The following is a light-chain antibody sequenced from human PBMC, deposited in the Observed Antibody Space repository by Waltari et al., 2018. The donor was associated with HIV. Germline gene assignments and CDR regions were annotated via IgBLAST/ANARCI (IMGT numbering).Light chain of an antibody. CDR2: ATT. Sequence: QSVLTQPPSVSGAPGQMVTISCTGSSSHIGAGYAVPRYQQLPGTAPNLLIYATTNRPSGVPARFFGSRSGTSASLAITGLQAEDEADYYCQSYDSGLSGSTVFGGGTKLTVL. V-gene: IGLV1-40*01. J-gene: IGLJ2*01. CDR1: SSHIGAGYA. CDR3: QSYDSGLSGSTV.